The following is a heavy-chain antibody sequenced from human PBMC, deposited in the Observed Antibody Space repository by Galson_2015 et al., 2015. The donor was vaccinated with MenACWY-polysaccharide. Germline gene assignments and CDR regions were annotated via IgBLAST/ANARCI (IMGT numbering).Heavy chain of an antibody. CDR3: AREGSRIVFHAFDT. Sequence: SLRLSCAASGSRFSHSGMHWVRQAPGKGLEWVAVIQYDGSKIEYADSVKGRFTISRDNSKNTLFLEMNSLGAEDTAVYYCAREGSRIVFHAFDTWGQGTMVTVSS. V-gene: IGHV3-33*05. CDR2: IQYDGSKI. D-gene: IGHD6-13*01. J-gene: IGHJ3*02. CDR1: GSRFSHSG.